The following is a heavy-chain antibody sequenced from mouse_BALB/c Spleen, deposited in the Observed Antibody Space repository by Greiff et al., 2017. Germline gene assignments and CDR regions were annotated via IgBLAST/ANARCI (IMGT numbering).Heavy chain of an antibody. CDR1: GYTFTSYY. CDR3: ARDTNWDFDY. Sequence: QVQLKQSGPELVKPGASVKMSCKASGYTFTSYYIHWVKQRPGQGLEWIGWIYPGDGSTKYNEKFKGKTTLTADKSSSTAYMLLSSLTSEDSAIYFCARDTNWDFDYWGQGTTLTVSS. V-gene: IGHV1S56*01. D-gene: IGHD4-1*01. J-gene: IGHJ2*01. CDR2: IYPGDGST.